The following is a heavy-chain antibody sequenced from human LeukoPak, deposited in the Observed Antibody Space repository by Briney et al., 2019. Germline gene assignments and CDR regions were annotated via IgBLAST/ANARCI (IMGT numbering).Heavy chain of an antibody. V-gene: IGHV3-9*01. CDR3: AKADGKGYYYDSSDY. CDR2: ISWNSGSI. D-gene: IGHD3-22*01. Sequence: PGGSLRLSCAASGFTFDDYAMHWVRQAPGKGLEWVSGISWNSGSIGYADSVKGRFTISRDSAKNSLYLQMNSLRPEDTALYYCAKADGKGYYYDSSDYWGQGTLVTVSS. J-gene: IGHJ4*02. CDR1: GFTFDDYA.